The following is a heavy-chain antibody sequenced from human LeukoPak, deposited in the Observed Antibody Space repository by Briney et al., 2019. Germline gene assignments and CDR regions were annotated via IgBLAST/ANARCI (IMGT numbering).Heavy chain of an antibody. Sequence: GGCLRLSCAASGFTFSNYWMTWVLQARGKVLARVANINQDGSENYYMDSVRGRFTISRDNAKSSLFLQMSSLRAEDTAVYYCASAYSSGSKPFDDYWGQGSLVTVSS. J-gene: IGHJ4*02. V-gene: IGHV3-7*01. CDR1: GFTFSNYW. CDR2: INQDGSEN. D-gene: IGHD6-19*01. CDR3: ASAYSSGSKPFDDY.